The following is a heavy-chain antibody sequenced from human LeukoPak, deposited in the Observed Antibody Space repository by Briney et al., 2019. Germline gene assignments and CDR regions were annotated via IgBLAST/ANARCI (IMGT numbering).Heavy chain of an antibody. Sequence: ASVKVSCKASGYTFTGYYMHWVRQAPGQGLEWMGWINPNSGGTNYAQKFQGRVTITADESTSTAYMELSSLRSEDTAVYYCASSPPLRYYYYYMDVWGKGTTVTISS. CDR1: GYTFTGYY. D-gene: IGHD2-21*02. V-gene: IGHV1-2*02. CDR3: ASSPPLRYYYYYMDV. CDR2: INPNSGGT. J-gene: IGHJ6*03.